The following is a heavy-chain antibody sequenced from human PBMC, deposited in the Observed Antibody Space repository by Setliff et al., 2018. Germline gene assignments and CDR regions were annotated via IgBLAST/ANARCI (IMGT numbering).Heavy chain of an antibody. CDR1: GESFDTYY. CDR2: INQSGSG. CDR3: ARDRTAYSYGLDV. V-gene: IGHV4-34*01. Sequence: SETLSLTCTVYGESFDTYYWSWIRQPPGKGPEWFGEINQSGSGDYNPSFKGRVTISVDTSKNQFVLNLKAVTAADTAVYYCARDRTAYSYGLDVWGQGATVTVSS. D-gene: IGHD5-18*01. J-gene: IGHJ6*02.